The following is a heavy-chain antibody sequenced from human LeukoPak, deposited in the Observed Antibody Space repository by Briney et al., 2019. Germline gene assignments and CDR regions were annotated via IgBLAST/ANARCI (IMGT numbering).Heavy chain of an antibody. CDR2: IYPGDSDT. D-gene: IGHD3-22*01. J-gene: IGHJ4*02. CDR1: GYSFTSYW. V-gene: IGHV5-51*01. Sequence: GESLKISCKSSGYSFTSYWIGWVRQMPGKGLEWMGMIYPGDSDTRYSPSFQGQVTISAEKSINTDYLQWSSLKASDTAMYYCARRDHYDSSGFPYYFDSWGQGTLVTVSS. CDR3: ARRDHYDSSGFPYYFDS.